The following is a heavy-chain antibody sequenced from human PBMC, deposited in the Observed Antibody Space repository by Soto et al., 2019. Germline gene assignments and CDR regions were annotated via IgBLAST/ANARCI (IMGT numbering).Heavy chain of an antibody. J-gene: IGHJ6*02. Sequence: QVQLQESGPGLVKPSETLSLTCTVSGGFVNSDTHSWSWIRQTPGKRLEWIGFIYSGGSTKNPSLRSRVTMSVDTYKNQVSLKLRSVIVADTAVYHCARFVRSCSATTCSTRADVWGQGITVTVSS. D-gene: IGHD2-2*01. CDR3: ARFVRSCSATTCSTRADV. CDR2: IYSGGST. V-gene: IGHV4-61*01. CDR1: GGFVNSDTHS.